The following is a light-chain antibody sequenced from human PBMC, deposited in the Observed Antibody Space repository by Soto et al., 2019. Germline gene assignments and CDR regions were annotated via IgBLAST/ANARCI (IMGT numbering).Light chain of an antibody. J-gene: IGKJ1*01. Sequence: ETVLTQSPGTLSLSPGGRATLSCRASQSVIIYLAWYQQKPGQAPRLLIYDASNRSTGIPDRFSGSGSGTDFTLTISRLEPEDFAVYYCQQYGSSQWTFGQGTKVDIK. CDR3: QQYGSSQWT. CDR2: DAS. CDR1: QSVIIY. V-gene: IGKV3-20*01.